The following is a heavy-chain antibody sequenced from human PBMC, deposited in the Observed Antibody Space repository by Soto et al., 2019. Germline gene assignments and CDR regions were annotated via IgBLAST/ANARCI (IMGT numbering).Heavy chain of an antibody. V-gene: IGHV6-1*01. D-gene: IGHD3-10*02. CDR1: GDSVSSNTVA. J-gene: IGHJ3*01. CDR2: TYYRSKWYN. Sequence: SQTLSLTCAISGDSVSSNTVAWNWIRQSPSRGLEWLGRTYYRSKWYNDYAVSVKSRISVNPDTSKNQFSLQPNSVTPEDTAVYYGARGGDTMSYAFDLWGLGTLVTVSS. CDR3: ARGGDTMSYAFDL.